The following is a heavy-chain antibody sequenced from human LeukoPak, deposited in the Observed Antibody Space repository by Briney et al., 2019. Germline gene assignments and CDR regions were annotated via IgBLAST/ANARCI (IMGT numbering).Heavy chain of an antibody. J-gene: IGHJ4*02. V-gene: IGHV4-39*07. Sequence: SETLSLTCTVSGGSISSRSYYWGWIRQPPGKGLEWIGSIYYSGSSYNNPSLKSRVTISVDTSKNQFSLKLSSVTAADTAVYFCARQRTDDSSGSLDYWGQGTLVTVSS. CDR1: GGSISSRSYY. CDR3: ARQRTDDSSGSLDY. D-gene: IGHD3-22*01. CDR2: IYYSGSS.